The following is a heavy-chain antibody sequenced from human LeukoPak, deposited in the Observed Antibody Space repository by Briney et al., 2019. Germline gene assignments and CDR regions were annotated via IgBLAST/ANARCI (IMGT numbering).Heavy chain of an antibody. V-gene: IGHV3-30*02. Sequence: GGSLRLSCAASGFTFSSYGMHSVRQAPGKGLEWMSFIRDDGHNKYYGESVKGRFTYARDNSKNTLYLQMNSLIPEDTAVYYCAKSPTRGVIDLFDSWGQGTLVTVSS. CDR1: GFTFSSYG. J-gene: IGHJ4*02. CDR2: IRDDGHNK. D-gene: IGHD3-16*02. CDR3: AKSPTRGVIDLFDS.